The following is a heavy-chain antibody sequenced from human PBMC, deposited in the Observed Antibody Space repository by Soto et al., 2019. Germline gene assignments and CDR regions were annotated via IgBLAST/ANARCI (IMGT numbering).Heavy chain of an antibody. CDR1: GFTFNNYA. J-gene: IGHJ4*02. Sequence: GGSLRLSCAASGFTFNNYAMSWVRQAPGKGLEWVSGIPISGDSTYYADSVRGRFTISRDNSKNTLYLQMNSLRAEDTAVYYCAKDFPRGGAVVVAAAFFDYWGQGTLVTVSS. V-gene: IGHV3-23*01. D-gene: IGHD2-2*01. CDR2: IPISGDST. CDR3: AKDFPRGGAVVVAAAFFDY.